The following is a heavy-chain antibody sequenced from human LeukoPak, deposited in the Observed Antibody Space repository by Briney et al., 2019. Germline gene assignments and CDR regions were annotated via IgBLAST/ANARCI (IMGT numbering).Heavy chain of an antibody. J-gene: IGHJ4*02. CDR3: ARDHGGYYFDY. D-gene: IGHD3-16*01. Sequence: PSETLSLTCTVSGGSIMNYYWSWFWQPPGKRLEWIGHIYYSGNTNYNPSLKSRVSISVDTSRNQFSLRLSSVTAADTAVYYCARDHGGYYFDYWGQGTLVTVSS. V-gene: IGHV4-59*01. CDR2: IYYSGNT. CDR1: GGSIMNYY.